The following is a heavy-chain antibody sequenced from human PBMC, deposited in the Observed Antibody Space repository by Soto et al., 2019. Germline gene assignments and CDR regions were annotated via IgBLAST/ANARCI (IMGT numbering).Heavy chain of an antibody. D-gene: IGHD3-22*01. CDR2: IRDKPQSYST. CDR3: ADLTWGAYYLP. Sequence: EVQLVESGGALVQPGGSLRLSCVASGFTLSDHYMEWVRQAPGKGLEWVGLIRDKPQSYSTDYAESVKGRFTISRDDSKNSLYLQMNSLTPEDTAIYYCADLTWGAYYLPWGQGTLVTVSS. V-gene: IGHV3-72*01. J-gene: IGHJ4*02. CDR1: GFTLSDHY.